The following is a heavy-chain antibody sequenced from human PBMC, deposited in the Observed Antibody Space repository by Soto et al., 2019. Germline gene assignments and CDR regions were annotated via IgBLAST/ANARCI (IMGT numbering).Heavy chain of an antibody. CDR3: ARGSGSYYTNY. J-gene: IGHJ4*02. CDR2: IYSGGST. D-gene: IGHD3-10*01. V-gene: IGHV3-66*01. CDR1: Y. Sequence: YRSMIRQAPGKGLEWVSVIYSGGSTYYADSVKGRFTISRDNSKNTLYLQMNSLRAEDTAVYYCARGSGSYYTNYWGQGTLVTVSS.